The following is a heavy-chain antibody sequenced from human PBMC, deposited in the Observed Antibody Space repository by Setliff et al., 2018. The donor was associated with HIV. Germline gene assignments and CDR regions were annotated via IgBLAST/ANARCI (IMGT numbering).Heavy chain of an antibody. CDR1: GYRFTDYY. CDR2: INPNSGGT. J-gene: IGHJ6*02. Sequence: ASVKVSCKASGYRFTDYYIHWVRQAPGQGLEWMGWINPNSGGTNYAQKFQGRVTMTRDTSISTAYMELGGLTSDDSAVYYCARYLVVVPVAVGGLDVWGQGTTVTVSS. D-gene: IGHD2-2*01. CDR3: ARYLVVVPVAVGGLDV. V-gene: IGHV1-2*02.